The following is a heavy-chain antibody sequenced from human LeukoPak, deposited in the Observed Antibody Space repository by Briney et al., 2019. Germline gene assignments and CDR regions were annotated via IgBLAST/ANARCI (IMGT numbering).Heavy chain of an antibody. CDR2: ISSSGSAI. CDR3: ARDYNFDY. J-gene: IGHJ4*02. CDR1: GLTFSGND. Sequence: GGSLRLSCAASGLTFSGNDMTWVRQAPGKGLEWISYISSSGSAIYYADSVKGRFTISRDNAKNSLYLQMNSLRAEDTAVYYCARDYNFDYWGQGTLVTVSS. V-gene: IGHV3-48*03.